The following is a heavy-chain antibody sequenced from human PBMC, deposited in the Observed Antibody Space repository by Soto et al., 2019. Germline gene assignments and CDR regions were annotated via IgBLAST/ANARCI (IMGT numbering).Heavy chain of an antibody. J-gene: IGHJ4*02. CDR3: AREGQWLGNDY. D-gene: IGHD6-19*01. CDR1: GFTFSSYW. V-gene: IGHV3-74*01. Sequence: EVQLVESGGGLVQPGGSLRLSCAASGFTFSSYWMHWVRQAPGKGLVWVSRIKGDGSITNYADSVKGRFTISRDNAKNTVYLQINSLRVDDTDVYYCAREGQWLGNDYWGQGTLVTISS. CDR2: IKGDGSIT.